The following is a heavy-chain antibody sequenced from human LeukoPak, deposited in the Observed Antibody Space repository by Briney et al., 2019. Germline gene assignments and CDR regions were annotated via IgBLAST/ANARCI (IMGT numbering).Heavy chain of an antibody. CDR1: GFTFSSYG. CDR3: AKERWELPTSLYFDY. V-gene: IGHV3-30*18. CDR2: ISYDGSNK. Sequence: GGSLRLSCAASGFTFSSYGMHWVRQAPGKGLEWVAVISYDGSNKYYADSVKGRFTISRDNSKNTLYLQMNSLRAEDTAVYYCAKERWELPTSLYFDYWGQGILVTVSS. J-gene: IGHJ4*02. D-gene: IGHD1-26*01.